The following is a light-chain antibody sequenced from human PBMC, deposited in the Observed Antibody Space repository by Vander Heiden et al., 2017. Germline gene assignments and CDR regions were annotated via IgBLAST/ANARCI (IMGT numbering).Light chain of an antibody. J-gene: IGLJ3*02. CDR1: SSNIGSNT. CDR2: SSN. V-gene: IGLV1-44*01. CDR3: AAWDDSLNGL. Sequence: QSVLTQPPSASGTTGQRVTIPCSGSSSNIGSNTVNWYQQLPGTAPKLLIYSSNQRPSGVPDRFSGSKSGTSASRAISGLQSEDEADYYCAAWDDSLNGLFGGGTKLTVL.